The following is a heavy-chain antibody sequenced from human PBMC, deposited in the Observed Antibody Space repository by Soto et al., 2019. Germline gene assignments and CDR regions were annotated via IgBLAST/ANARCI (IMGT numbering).Heavy chain of an antibody. CDR3: ARDRARYIYYYGMDV. CDR2: ISSSSTI. J-gene: IGHJ6*02. V-gene: IGHV3-48*01. Sequence: GGSLRLSCAASGFTFSTYSMNWVRQAPGKGLEWVSYISSSSTIFYTDSVKGRFTVSRDNAKNSLYLQMNSLRAEDTAVYYCARDRARYIYYYGMDVWGQGTTVTVSS. D-gene: IGHD3-9*01. CDR1: GFTFSTYS.